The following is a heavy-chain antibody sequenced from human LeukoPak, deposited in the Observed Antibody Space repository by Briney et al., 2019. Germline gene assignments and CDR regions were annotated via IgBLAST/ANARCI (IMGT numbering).Heavy chain of an antibody. Sequence: GSLRLSCAASGFPFSNYGMHLVRQAPGKGLEWVAVIWSNGNTKDYGDFVKGRFTISRDNSKNTLYLQMDSLRVEDTAVYYCATDAGGQPFGYWGQGTLVTVSS. V-gene: IGHV3-33*01. CDR2: IWSNGNTK. D-gene: IGHD3-16*01. CDR1: GFPFSNYG. J-gene: IGHJ4*02. CDR3: ATDAGGQPFGY.